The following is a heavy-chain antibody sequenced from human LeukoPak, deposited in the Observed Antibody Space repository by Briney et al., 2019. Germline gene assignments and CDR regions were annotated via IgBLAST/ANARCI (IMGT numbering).Heavy chain of an antibody. V-gene: IGHV1-69*04. CDR3: ARGYYGSGTPRFDI. Sequence: GASVKVSCKASGGTFSSYAISWVRQAPGQGLEWMGRIIPILGIANYAQKFQGRVTITADKSTSTAYMELSSLRSEDTAVYYCARGYYGSGTPRFDIWGQGTMVTVSS. J-gene: IGHJ3*02. CDR2: IIPILGIA. CDR1: GGTFSSYA. D-gene: IGHD3-10*01.